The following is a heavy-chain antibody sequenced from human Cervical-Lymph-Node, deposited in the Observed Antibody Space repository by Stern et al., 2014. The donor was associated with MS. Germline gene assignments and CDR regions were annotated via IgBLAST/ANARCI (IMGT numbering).Heavy chain of an antibody. V-gene: IGHV4-59*01. J-gene: IGHJ5*01. D-gene: IGHD1-26*01. Sequence: VQLVESGPGLVKPSETVSLTCTVSGGSMSSKYWNWIRQPPGKGLERIGYVYSDGSTNYNPSLKSRVIISLDTSTNQFSLSLTSVTAADTAVYYCARVTGRGTRQNWFDSWGQGTLVTVSS. CDR3: ARVTGRGTRQNWFDS. CDR2: VYSDGST. CDR1: GGSMSSKY.